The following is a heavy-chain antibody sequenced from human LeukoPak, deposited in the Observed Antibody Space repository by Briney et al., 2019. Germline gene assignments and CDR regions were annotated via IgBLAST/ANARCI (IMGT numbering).Heavy chain of an antibody. CDR2: ISGNGRGT. V-gene: IGHV3-23*01. CDR1: GFTFSSYG. Sequence: PGGSLRLSCAASGFTFSSYGMSWVRQAPGKGLEWVSAISGNGRGTYYPDSVKGRFTVSRDNSKNMLYLQMTSLRAEDTAIYYCTKDKRALNAIDYWGQGILVTVSS. J-gene: IGHJ4*02. D-gene: IGHD1-1*01. CDR3: TKDKRALNAIDY.